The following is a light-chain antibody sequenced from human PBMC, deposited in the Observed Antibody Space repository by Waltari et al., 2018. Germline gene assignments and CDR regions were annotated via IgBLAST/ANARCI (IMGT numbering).Light chain of an antibody. J-gene: IGKJ1*01. Sequence: EIVLTQSPGTLTASPGDKVTLSCRASQGVSSGLAWYHQKPGQSPRLLVYGASARATGIPARFSGRGSGTDFTLIISSLESEDSGVYYCQQYNDTPLPTFGQGTKVEI. V-gene: IGKV3D-15*01. CDR3: QQYNDTPLPT. CDR2: GAS. CDR1: QGVSSG.